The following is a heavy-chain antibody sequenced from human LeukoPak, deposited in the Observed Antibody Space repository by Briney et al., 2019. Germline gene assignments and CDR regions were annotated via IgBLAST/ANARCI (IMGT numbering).Heavy chain of an antibody. V-gene: IGHV4-4*07. Sequence: SETLSLTCTVSGGSISSYYWSWIRQPAGKGLEWIGRIYTSGSTNYNPSLKSRVTMSVDTSKNQFSLKLSSVTAADTAVYYCARGSLVGATDWFDPWGQGTLVTVSS. CDR1: GGSISSYY. CDR2: IYTSGST. D-gene: IGHD1-26*01. J-gene: IGHJ5*02. CDR3: ARGSLVGATDWFDP.